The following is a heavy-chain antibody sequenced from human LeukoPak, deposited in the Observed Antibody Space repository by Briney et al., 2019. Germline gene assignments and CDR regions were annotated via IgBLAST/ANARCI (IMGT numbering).Heavy chain of an antibody. CDR3: ARGGITMVRGVTTYYSYGMDV. D-gene: IGHD3-10*01. V-gene: IGHV3-53*01. CDR2: IYSGGST. J-gene: IGHJ6*02. CDR1: GFTVSSNY. Sequence: GGSPRLSCAASGFTVSSNYMSWVRQAPGKGLEWVSVIYSGGSTYYADSVKGRFTISRDNSKNTLYLQMNSLRAEDTAVYYCARGGITMVRGVTTYYSYGMDVWGQGTTVTVSS.